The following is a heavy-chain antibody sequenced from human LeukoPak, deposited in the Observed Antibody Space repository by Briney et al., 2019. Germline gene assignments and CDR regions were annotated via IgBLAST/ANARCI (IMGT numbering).Heavy chain of an antibody. J-gene: IGHJ6*04. D-gene: IGHD1-14*01. CDR1: GLTTRDHA. CDR3: TKDITPGGTDV. CDR2: IAWDGGRI. Sequence: GRSLRLSCAGSGLTTRDHAMHWVRQAPGKGLEWVSGIAWDGGRIGYADSVKGRFTVSRDNAKNSLYLQMDSLRGDDTALYYCTKDITPGGTDVWGKGTTVTVSS. V-gene: IGHV3-9*02.